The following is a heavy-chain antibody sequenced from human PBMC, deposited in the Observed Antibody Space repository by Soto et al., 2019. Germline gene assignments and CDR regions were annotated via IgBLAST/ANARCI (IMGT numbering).Heavy chain of an antibody. J-gene: IGHJ6*02. V-gene: IGHV4-34*01. CDR2: INHGGRT. Sequence: PSETLSLTCAVYGGSFSGYYWSWIRQPPGKGLEWIGEINHGGRTNYSPSLKSRLTISVDTSKNQFSLKLTSVTAADTAVYYCARGRTGMDVWGQGTTVTV. CDR1: GGSFSGYY. CDR3: ARGRTGMDV.